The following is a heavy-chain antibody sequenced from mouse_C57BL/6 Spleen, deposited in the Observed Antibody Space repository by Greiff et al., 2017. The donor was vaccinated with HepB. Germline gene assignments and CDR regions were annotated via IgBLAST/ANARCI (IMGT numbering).Heavy chain of an antibody. CDR2: ISDGGSYT. Sequence: EVHLVESGGGLVKPGGSLKLSCAASGFTFSSYAMSWVRQTPEKRLEWVATISDGGSYTYYPDNVKGRFTISRDNAKNNLYLQMSHLKSEDTAMYYCARGGIYDGYYLDYWGQGTTLTVSS. J-gene: IGHJ2*01. V-gene: IGHV5-4*01. CDR1: GFTFSSYA. D-gene: IGHD2-3*01. CDR3: ARGGIYDGYYLDY.